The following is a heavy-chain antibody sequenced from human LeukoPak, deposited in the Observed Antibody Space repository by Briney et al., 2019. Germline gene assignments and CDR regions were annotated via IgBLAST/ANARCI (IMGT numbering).Heavy chain of an antibody. Sequence: SETLSLTCTVSGGSISSYYWSWIRQPPGKGLEWIGYIYYSGSTNYNPSLKSRVTISVDTSKNQFSLRLSSVTAADTAVYYCARYCSGGSCRPPSQGVNWFDPWGQGTLVTVSS. CDR2: IYYSGST. J-gene: IGHJ5*02. CDR3: ARYCSGGSCRPPSQGVNWFDP. CDR1: GGSISSYY. V-gene: IGHV4-59*08. D-gene: IGHD2-15*01.